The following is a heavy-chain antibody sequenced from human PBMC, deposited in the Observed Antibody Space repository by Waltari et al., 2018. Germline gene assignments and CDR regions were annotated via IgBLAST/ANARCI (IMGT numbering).Heavy chain of an antibody. CDR1: GFTYSMYW. CDR2: SNSDGSST. CDR3: ARGARRTTVTTGWWYFDL. V-gene: IGHV3-74*01. D-gene: IGHD4-17*01. J-gene: IGHJ2*01. Sequence: EVQLVESGGGLVQPGGYLRLSCAASGFTYSMYWMHWVRQAPGKGLVWGSRSNSDGSSTSNAASVKGRFTISKYNAKNTVYLQMNRLRAEDTAIYYCARGARRTTVTTGWWYFDLWGRGTLVTVSS.